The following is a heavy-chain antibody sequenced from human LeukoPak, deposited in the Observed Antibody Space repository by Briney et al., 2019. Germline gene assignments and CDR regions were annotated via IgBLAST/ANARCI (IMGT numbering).Heavy chain of an antibody. V-gene: IGHV4-31*03. CDR1: GGSISSGGYY. J-gene: IGHJ6*02. Sequence: SETLSLTCTVSGGSISSGGYYWSWIRQHPGKGLEWIGYIYYSGSTYYNPSLKSRVTISVDTSKNQFSLELSSVTAADTAVYYCARGDYGTPDVWGQGTTVTVSS. CDR2: IYYSGST. D-gene: IGHD4-17*01. CDR3: ARGDYGTPDV.